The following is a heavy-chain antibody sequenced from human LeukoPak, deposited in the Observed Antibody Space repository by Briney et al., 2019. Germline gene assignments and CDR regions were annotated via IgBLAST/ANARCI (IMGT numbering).Heavy chain of an antibody. CDR3: ARELQLFLADAFDI. Sequence: GGSLRLSCAASGFTFSSYGIHWVRQAPGKGLEWVTFIRYDGSKKYYADSVKGRFTISRDNAKNSLYLQMNSLRAEDTAVYYCARELQLFLADAFDIWGQGTMVTVSS. D-gene: IGHD5-18*01. CDR2: IRYDGSKK. J-gene: IGHJ3*02. V-gene: IGHV3-30*02. CDR1: GFTFSSYG.